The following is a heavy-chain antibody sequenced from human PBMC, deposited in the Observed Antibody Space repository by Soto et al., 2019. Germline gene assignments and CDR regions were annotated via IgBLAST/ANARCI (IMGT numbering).Heavy chain of an antibody. CDR3: ARDTVPTSDDAFDI. V-gene: IGHV4-59*01. J-gene: IGHJ3*02. D-gene: IGHD4-17*01. Sequence: QVQLQESGPGLVKPSETLSLTCTVSGGSISSYYWTWIRQPPGKRLEWIGYVYYSGSTNYNPSLKSRVTISVDMSKNQFSLKLSSVTAADTAVYYCARDTVPTSDDAFDIWGQGTMVTVSS. CDR2: VYYSGST. CDR1: GGSISSYY.